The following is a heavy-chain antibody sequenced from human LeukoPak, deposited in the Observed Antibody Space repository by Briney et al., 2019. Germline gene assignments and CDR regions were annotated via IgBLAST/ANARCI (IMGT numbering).Heavy chain of an antibody. D-gene: IGHD3-10*01. CDR3: ARVSYVYGSGSYLGWNWFDP. CDR1: GFTFSSYA. J-gene: IGHJ5*02. CDR2: IYSGGST. Sequence: GGSLRLSCAASGFTFSSYAMSWVRQAPGKGLEWVSVIYSGGSTYYADSVKGRFTISRDNSKNTLYLQMNSLRAEDTAVYYCARVSYVYGSGSYLGWNWFDPWGQGTLVTVSS. V-gene: IGHV3-53*01.